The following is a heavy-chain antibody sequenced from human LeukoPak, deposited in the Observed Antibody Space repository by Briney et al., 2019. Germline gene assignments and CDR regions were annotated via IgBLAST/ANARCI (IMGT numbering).Heavy chain of an antibody. D-gene: IGHD2-15*01. CDR2: LNPNSGNT. V-gene: IGHV1-8*03. J-gene: IGHJ3*02. CDR3: ARRCSGGSCYGYDAFDI. CDR1: GYTFTGHY. Sequence: GASVKVSCKASGYTFTGHYMHWVRQATGQGREWMGWLNPNSGNTGYAQKFQGRVTITRNTSISTAYMELSSLRSEDTAVYYCARRCSGGSCYGYDAFDIWGQGTMVTVSS.